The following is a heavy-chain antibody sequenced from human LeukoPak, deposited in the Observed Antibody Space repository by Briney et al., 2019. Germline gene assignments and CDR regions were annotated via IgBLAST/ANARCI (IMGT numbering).Heavy chain of an antibody. Sequence: GGSLRLSCAASGFTFSTYWMSWVRQAPGKGLEWVANIKEDGSEKYYGDSVKGRFTISRDNAKNSLYLEMNCLRVEDTAVYYCARDSSGYQWGQGTLVTVSS. CDR1: GFTFSTYW. CDR2: IKEDGSEK. D-gene: IGHD3-22*01. V-gene: IGHV3-7*01. CDR3: ARDSSGYQ. J-gene: IGHJ4*02.